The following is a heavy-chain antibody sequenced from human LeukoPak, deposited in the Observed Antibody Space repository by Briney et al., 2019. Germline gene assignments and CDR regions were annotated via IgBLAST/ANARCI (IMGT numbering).Heavy chain of an antibody. Sequence: SVKVSCKASGGTFSSYAISWVRQAPGQGLEWMGRIISIFGTANYAQKFQGRVTITTDESTSTAYMELSSLRSEDTAVYYCARDLVNWNYSFAGDATASFDPWGQGTLVTVSS. J-gene: IGHJ5*02. CDR2: IISIFGTA. D-gene: IGHD1-7*01. V-gene: IGHV1-69*05. CDR3: ARDLVNWNYSFAGDATASFDP. CDR1: GGTFSSYA.